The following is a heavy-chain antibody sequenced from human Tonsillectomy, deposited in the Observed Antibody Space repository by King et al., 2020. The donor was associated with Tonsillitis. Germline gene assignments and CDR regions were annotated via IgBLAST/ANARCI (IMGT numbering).Heavy chain of an antibody. CDR1: GFTFSSYW. CDR3: ASCTGGSGHSPLFDP. Sequence: VQLVESGGGLVQPGGSLRLSCAASGFTFSSYWMHWVRQAPGKGLVWVSRINSDGSSTSYADSVKGRFTISRDNAKNTLYLQMNSLRAEDTAVYYCASCTGGSGHSPLFDPWGQGTLVTVSS. D-gene: IGHD2-15*01. CDR2: INSDGSST. V-gene: IGHV3-74*01. J-gene: IGHJ5*02.